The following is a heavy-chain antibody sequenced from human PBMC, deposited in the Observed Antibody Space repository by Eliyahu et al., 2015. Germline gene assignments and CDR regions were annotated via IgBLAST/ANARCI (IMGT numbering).Heavy chain of an antibody. V-gene: IGHV3-23*01. CDR1: GFTFSSYA. J-gene: IGHJ6*02. CDR2: ISATGGST. CDR3: AKEGDHYYYYYGMDV. D-gene: IGHD3-10*01. Sequence: VQLLESGGGLVQPGGSLRLSXXASGFTFSSYAMTWVRQAPGKGLEWVSXISATGGSTYYTDSVKGRFTISRDNSKNTLYLQMSSLRAEDTAVYYCAKEGDHYYYYYGMDVWGQGTTVTVSS.